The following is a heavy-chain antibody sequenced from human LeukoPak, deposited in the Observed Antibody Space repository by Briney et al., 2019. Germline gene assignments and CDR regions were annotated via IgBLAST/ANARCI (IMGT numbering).Heavy chain of an antibody. J-gene: IGHJ3*02. D-gene: IGHD3-9*01. Sequence: ASVKVSCKASGYTFTSYGINWVRQATGQGLEWMGWMNPNSGNTGYAQKFQGRVTMTRNTSISTAYMELSSLRSEDTAVYYCARGLRYFDWFSREDAFDIWGQGTMVTVSS. CDR2: MNPNSGNT. V-gene: IGHV1-8*01. CDR3: ARGLRYFDWFSREDAFDI. CDR1: GYTFTSYG.